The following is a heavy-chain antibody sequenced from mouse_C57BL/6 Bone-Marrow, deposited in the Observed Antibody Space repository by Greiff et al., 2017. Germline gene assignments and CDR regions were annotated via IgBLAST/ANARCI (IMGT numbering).Heavy chain of an antibody. J-gene: IGHJ4*01. D-gene: IGHD2-4*01. Sequence: QVQLQQSGAELVKPGASVKLSCKASGYTFTSYWMQWVKQRPGQGLEWIGEIDPSDSYTHYNQKFKGKAPLNVDTSSSTAYMLLSSLTSDYSAVYYCARVYFEDYYAMDYWGQGTSVTVSS. CDR2: IDPSDSYT. CDR1: GYTFTSYW. CDR3: ARVYFEDYYAMDY. V-gene: IGHV1-50*01.